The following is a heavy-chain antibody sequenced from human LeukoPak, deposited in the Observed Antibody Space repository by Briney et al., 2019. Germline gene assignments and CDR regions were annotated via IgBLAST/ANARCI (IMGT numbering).Heavy chain of an antibody. CDR2: IYYSGST. Sequence: SETLSLTCTVSGGSISSYYWSWIRQPPGKGLEWIGYIYYSGSTNYNPSLKSRVTISVDTSKNQFSLKLSSVAAADTAVYYCARQKRAAAGSFDIWGQGTMVTVSS. J-gene: IGHJ3*02. V-gene: IGHV4-59*08. D-gene: IGHD6-13*01. CDR3: ARQKRAAAGSFDI. CDR1: GGSISSYY.